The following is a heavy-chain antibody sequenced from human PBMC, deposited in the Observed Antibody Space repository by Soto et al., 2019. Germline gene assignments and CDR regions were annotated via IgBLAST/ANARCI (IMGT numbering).Heavy chain of an antibody. D-gene: IGHD2-2*01. J-gene: IGHJ5*02. Sequence: SETLSLTCAVYGGSFSGYYWSWIRQPPGKGLEWIGEINHSGSTNYNPSLKSRVTISLDTSKNQFSLNLSSVTAADTAVYYCARAPVLTALNWFDPWGQGTLVTVSS. CDR1: GGSFSGYY. V-gene: IGHV4-34*01. CDR2: INHSGST. CDR3: ARAPVLTALNWFDP.